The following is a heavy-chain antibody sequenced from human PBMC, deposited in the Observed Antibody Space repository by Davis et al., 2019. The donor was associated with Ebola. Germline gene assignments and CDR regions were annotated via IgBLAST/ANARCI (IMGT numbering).Heavy chain of an antibody. D-gene: IGHD1-14*01. Sequence: GESLKISCQGSGYSFTSYWIGWVRQMPGKGLEWMGIIYPGDSDTRYSPSFQGQVTISADKSISTAYLQWSSLKASDTATYYCARFRSRNYYYYGMDVWGQGTTVTVSS. J-gene: IGHJ6*02. CDR2: IYPGDSDT. CDR3: ARFRSRNYYYYGMDV. V-gene: IGHV5-51*01. CDR1: GYSFTSYW.